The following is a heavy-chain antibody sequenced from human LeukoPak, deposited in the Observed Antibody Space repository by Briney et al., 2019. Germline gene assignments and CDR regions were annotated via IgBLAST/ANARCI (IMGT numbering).Heavy chain of an antibody. Sequence: ASVKVSCKASGYTFPGYYMHWVRQAPGQGLEWMGWIDPNSGATNYAQKFQGRVTMTRDTSISTAYMELSRLKSDDTAVYYCAREHSSSSGKVFDYWGQGTLVAVSS. D-gene: IGHD6-6*01. CDR3: AREHSSSSGKVFDY. J-gene: IGHJ4*02. CDR1: GYTFPGYY. V-gene: IGHV1-2*02. CDR2: IDPNSGAT.